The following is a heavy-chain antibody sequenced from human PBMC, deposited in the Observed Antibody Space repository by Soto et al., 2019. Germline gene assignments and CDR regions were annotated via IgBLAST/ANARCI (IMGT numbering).Heavy chain of an antibody. D-gene: IGHD3-3*01. CDR1: GGSFSGYY. CDR3: ARDRYYDFWSGYYGTYYYGMDV. J-gene: IGHJ6*02. CDR2: INHSGST. V-gene: IGHV4-34*01. Sequence: ASETLSLTCAVYGGSFSGYYWSWIRQPPGKGLEWIGEINHSGSTNYNPSLKSRVTISVDTSKNQFSLKLSSVTAADTAVYYCARDRYYDFWSGYYGTYYYGMDVWGQGTTVTVSS.